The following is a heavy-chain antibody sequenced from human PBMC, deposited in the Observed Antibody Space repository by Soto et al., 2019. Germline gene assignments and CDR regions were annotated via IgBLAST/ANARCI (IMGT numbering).Heavy chain of an antibody. D-gene: IGHD6-13*01. CDR3: TKSLGPQLDNNGCDP. CDR1: GFTFDDYA. V-gene: IGHV3-9*01. J-gene: IGHJ5*02. CDR2: ISWTSGGI. Sequence: EVQLVESGGGLVQPGRSLRLSCAASGFTFDDYAMHWVRQAPGKGLEWVSGISWTSGGIAYVDSVKGRFTISRDNAKKSLHLEMNSLRSDDTALYYCTKSLGPQLDNNGCDPWGQGTLVTVSS.